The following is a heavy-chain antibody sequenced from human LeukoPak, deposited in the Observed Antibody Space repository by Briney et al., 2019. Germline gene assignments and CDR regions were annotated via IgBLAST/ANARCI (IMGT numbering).Heavy chain of an antibody. CDR2: INPSGGST. CDR1: GYTFSRNY. J-gene: IGHJ4*02. Sequence: ASVKVSCKASGYTFSRNYMHWVRQAPGQGLEWMGIINPSGGSTSYAQKFQGRITMTRDTSTSTVYMELSSLRSEDTAVYYCLVGAEELDFWGQGTLVTVS. V-gene: IGHV1-46*01. D-gene: IGHD1-26*01. CDR3: LVGAEELDF.